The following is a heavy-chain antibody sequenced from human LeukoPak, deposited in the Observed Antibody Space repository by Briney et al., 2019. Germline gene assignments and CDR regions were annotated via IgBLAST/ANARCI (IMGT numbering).Heavy chain of an antibody. D-gene: IGHD6-13*01. V-gene: IGHV1-46*01. CDR1: GYTFTSYY. CDR2: INPSGGST. CDR3: ARDPIDSGYSSSWYPKYYFDY. Sequence: ASVKVSCKASGYTFTSYYMHWVRQAPGQGFEWMGIINPSGGSTSYAQKFQGRVTMTRDTSTSTVCMELSSLRSEDTAVYYCARDPIDSGYSSSWYPKYYFDYWGQGTLVTVSS. J-gene: IGHJ4*02.